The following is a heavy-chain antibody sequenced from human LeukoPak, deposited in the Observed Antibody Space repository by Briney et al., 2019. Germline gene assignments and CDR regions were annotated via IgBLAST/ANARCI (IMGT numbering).Heavy chain of an antibody. Sequence: GESLKISCKGSGYSFTSYWIGWVRQMPGKGLEWMGIIYPGDSDTRYSPSFQGQVTISADKSISTAYLQWSSLKASDTAMYYCARYSSGYSSAYYFDYWGQGTLATVSS. CDR2: IYPGDSDT. CDR3: ARYSSGYSSAYYFDY. V-gene: IGHV5-51*01. J-gene: IGHJ4*02. CDR1: GYSFTSYW. D-gene: IGHD3-22*01.